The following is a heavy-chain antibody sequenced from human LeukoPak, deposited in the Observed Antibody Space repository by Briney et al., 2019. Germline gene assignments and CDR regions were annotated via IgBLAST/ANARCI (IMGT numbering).Heavy chain of an antibody. CDR2: IYYSGST. D-gene: IGHD5-12*01. Sequence: PSETLSLTCTVSGGSISSSSYYWGWIRQPPGKGLEWIGSIYYSGSTYYNPSLKSRVTISVDTSKNQFSLKLSSVTAADTAVYYCARHCFSITWVDYWGQGTLVTVSS. CDR1: GGSISSSSYY. J-gene: IGHJ4*02. V-gene: IGHV4-39*01. CDR3: ARHCFSITWVDY.